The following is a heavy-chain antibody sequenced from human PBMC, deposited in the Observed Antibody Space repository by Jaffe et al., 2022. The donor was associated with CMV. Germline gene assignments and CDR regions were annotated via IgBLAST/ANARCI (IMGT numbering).Heavy chain of an antibody. CDR2: INSNGDYI. CDR1: GFTFSTYS. Sequence: EVQLVESGGGLVKPGGSLRLSCAASGFTFSTYSINWVRQAPGKGLEWVSSINSNGDYIYYADSMKGRFTISRDNAQNSVYLQMSSLRADDTAVYYCARMDRDSSSLYFDYWGQGVLVSVSS. V-gene: IGHV3-21*02. J-gene: IGHJ4*02. CDR3: ARMDRDSSSLYFDY. D-gene: IGHD6-6*01.